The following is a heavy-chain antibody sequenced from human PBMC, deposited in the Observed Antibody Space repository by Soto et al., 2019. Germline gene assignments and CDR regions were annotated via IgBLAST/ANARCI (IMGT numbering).Heavy chain of an antibody. CDR1: GFTFSSYG. CDR3: AKDLGPYDFWSGSHYYYYYGMDV. CDR2: ISYDGSNK. J-gene: IGHJ6*02. D-gene: IGHD3-3*01. Sequence: GGSLRLSCAASGFTFSSYGMHWVRQAPGKGLEWVAVISYDGSNKYYADSVKGRFTISRDNSKNTLYLQMNSLRAEDTAVYYCAKDLGPYDFWSGSHYYYYYGMDVWGQGTTVTVSS. V-gene: IGHV3-30*18.